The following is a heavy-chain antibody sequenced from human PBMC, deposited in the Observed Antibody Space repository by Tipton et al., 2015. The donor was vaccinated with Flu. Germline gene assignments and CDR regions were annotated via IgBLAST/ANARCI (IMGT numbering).Heavy chain of an antibody. CDR2: IYHNSGST. J-gene: IGHJ4*02. V-gene: IGHV4-39*07. D-gene: IGHD6-6*01. Sequence: LRLSCTVSGGSISSSSYYWGWIRQPPGKGLEWIGSIYHNSGSTYYNPSLKSRVTISVDTSKNQFSLKLSSVTAADTAVYYCTRGTSTSGIAYWGQGTLVTVSS. CDR3: TRGTSTSGIAY. CDR1: GGSISSSSYY.